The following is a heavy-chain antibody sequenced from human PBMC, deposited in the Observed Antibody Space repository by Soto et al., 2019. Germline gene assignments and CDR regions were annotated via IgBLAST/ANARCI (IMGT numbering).Heavy chain of an antibody. Sequence: QVQLQESGPGLVKPSQTLSLTCTVSGGSISSGGYYWSWIRQHPGKGLEWLGYIYYSGSTYYNPSLKSRVTISVDTSKNQFSLKLSSVTAADTAVYYCARDRWSGITMGRGVRGSNWFDPWGQGTLVTVSS. CDR3: ARDRWSGITMGRGVRGSNWFDP. D-gene: IGHD3-10*01. J-gene: IGHJ5*02. CDR2: IYYSGST. CDR1: GGSISSGGYY. V-gene: IGHV4-31*03.